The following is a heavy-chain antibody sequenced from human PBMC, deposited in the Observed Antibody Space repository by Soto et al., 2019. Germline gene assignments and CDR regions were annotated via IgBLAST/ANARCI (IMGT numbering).Heavy chain of an antibody. V-gene: IGHV4-34*01. D-gene: IGHD6-13*01. CDR3: ARAPTRNITAAGNFDY. Sequence: LSLTCAVYGGSFSGYDWSWIRQPPGKGLEWIGEINHSGSTNYNPSLKSRVTISVDTSKNQFSLKLSSVTAADTAVYYCARAPTRNITAAGNFDYWGQGTLVTVSS. CDR1: GGSFSGYD. CDR2: INHSGST. J-gene: IGHJ4*02.